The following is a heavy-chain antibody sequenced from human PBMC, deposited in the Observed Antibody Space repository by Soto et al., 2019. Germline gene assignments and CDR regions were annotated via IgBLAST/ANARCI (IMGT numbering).Heavy chain of an antibody. V-gene: IGHV3-74*01. CDR3: ARDDLRRNEALDI. CDR2: TNKDGASS. D-gene: IGHD2-21*01. Sequence: EVQLVESGGDFVQPGGSLRLSCEASGFTFSAFWMHWVRHVPGEGLMRVSRTNKDGASSEYADSVKGRFSVSRDNAKNTMFLHMTGLRAEDTAVYYCARDDLRRNEALDIWGQGTVVTVSS. J-gene: IGHJ3*02. CDR1: GFTFSAFW.